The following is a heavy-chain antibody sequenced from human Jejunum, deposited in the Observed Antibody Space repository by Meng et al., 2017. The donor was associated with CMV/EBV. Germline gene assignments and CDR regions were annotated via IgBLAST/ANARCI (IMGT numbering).Heavy chain of an antibody. CDR2: TKQDGSEK. Sequence: MTWVRQAPGKGLQWVANTKQDGSEKYYVDSVKGRFTISRDNGKNSVYLQMTSLRAEDTALYYCARKGWDYREAFDLWGQGTVVTVSS. D-gene: IGHD1-26*01. J-gene: IGHJ3*01. V-gene: IGHV3-7*01. CDR3: ARKGWDYREAFDL.